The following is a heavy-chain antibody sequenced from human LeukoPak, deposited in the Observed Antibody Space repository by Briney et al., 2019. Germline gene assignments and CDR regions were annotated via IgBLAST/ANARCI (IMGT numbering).Heavy chain of an antibody. CDR1: GGSISSYY. V-gene: IGHV4-59*12. D-gene: IGHD6-13*01. CDR2: IYYSGST. J-gene: IGHJ4*02. Sequence: PSETLSLTCTVSGGSISSYYWSWIRQPPGKGLEWIGYIYYSGSTNYNPSLKSRVTISVDTSKNQFSLKLSSVTAADTAVYYCAREEGVAIAAARGSFDYWGQGTLVTVSS. CDR3: AREEGVAIAAARGSFDY.